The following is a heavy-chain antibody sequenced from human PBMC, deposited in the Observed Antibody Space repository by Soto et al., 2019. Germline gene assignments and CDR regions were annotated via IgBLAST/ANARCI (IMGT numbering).Heavy chain of an antibody. D-gene: IGHD1-20*01. Sequence: GGSLRLSCAASGFIFSSYDMHWVRQAPGKGLEWVAIIWYDGSNKYYEDSVKGRFTISRDNSKNTLYLQMNSLRAEDTAVYFCARDGVSNRYIGTLAIDYWGQGSLVTVSS. CDR3: ARDGVSNRYIGTLAIDY. CDR1: GFIFSSYD. J-gene: IGHJ4*02. V-gene: IGHV3-33*01. CDR2: IWYDGSNK.